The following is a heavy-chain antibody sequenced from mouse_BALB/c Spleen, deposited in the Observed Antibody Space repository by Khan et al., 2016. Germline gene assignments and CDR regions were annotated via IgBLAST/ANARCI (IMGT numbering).Heavy chain of an antibody. CDR1: GFNIKDTY. CDR2: IDPANVNT. J-gene: IGHJ2*01. Sequence: VQLKQSGAELVKPGASVKLSCTASGFNIKDTYMHWVKQRPEQGLEWIGRIDPANVNTKYDPKFQGKANITADTSSNTAYLQLSSLTSEDTAVYYCTREGYYPYWGQGTTLTVSS. V-gene: IGHV14-3*02. D-gene: IGHD2-3*01. CDR3: TREGYYPY.